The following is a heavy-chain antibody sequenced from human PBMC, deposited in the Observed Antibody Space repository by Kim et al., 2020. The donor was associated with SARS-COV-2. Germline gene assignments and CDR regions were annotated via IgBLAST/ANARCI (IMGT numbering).Heavy chain of an antibody. D-gene: IGHD3-10*01. CDR1: GGTFSSYA. V-gene: IGHV1-69*13. J-gene: IGHJ4*02. Sequence: SVKVSCKASGGTFSSYAISWVRQAPGQGLEWMGGIIPIFGTANYAQKFQGRVTITADESTSTAYMELSSLRSEDTAVYYCARGPVYGSGSRSPYYFDYWGQGTLVTVSS. CDR2: IIPIFGTA. CDR3: ARGPVYGSGSRSPYYFDY.